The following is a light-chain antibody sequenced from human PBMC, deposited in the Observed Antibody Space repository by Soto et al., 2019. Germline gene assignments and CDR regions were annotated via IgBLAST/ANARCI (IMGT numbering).Light chain of an antibody. V-gene: IGLV1-40*01. CDR3: QSYDSSLSVV. CDR2: GNS. J-gene: IGLJ3*02. Sequence: QSVLTQPPSVSVAPGQRVTISCTGSSSNIGAGYDVHWYQQLPVTAPKLLIYGNSNRPSGVPDRFSGSKSGTSASLAITGLQAEDEADYYCQSYDSSLSVVFGGGTKLTVL. CDR1: SSNIGAGYD.